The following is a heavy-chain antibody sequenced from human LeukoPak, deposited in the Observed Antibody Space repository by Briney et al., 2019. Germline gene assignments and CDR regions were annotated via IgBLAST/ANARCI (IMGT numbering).Heavy chain of an antibody. CDR2: ISYDGSNK. J-gene: IGHJ4*02. V-gene: IGHV3-30*18. CDR1: GFTFSSYG. D-gene: IGHD3-16*02. CDR3: AKDDYVWGSYRYLSDY. Sequence: GGSLRLSCAASGFTFSSYGMHWVRQAPGKGLGWVAVISYDGSNKYYADSVKGRFTTSRDNSKNTLYLQMNSLRAEDTAVYYCAKDDYVWGSYRYLSDYWGQGTLVTVSS.